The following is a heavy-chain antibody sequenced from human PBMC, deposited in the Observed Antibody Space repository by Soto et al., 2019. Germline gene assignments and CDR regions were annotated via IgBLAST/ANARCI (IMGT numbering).Heavy chain of an antibody. V-gene: IGHV3-30*18. CDR2: FSHDGGEN. CDR3: AKLIGGVKASAGTGNWIDP. J-gene: IGHJ5*02. Sequence: GGSLRLSCAASGFIFSGYCMHWIRQAPGKGLEWVASFSHDGGENYYGDSMMGRCTFSRDNSKNTLFLQMNRLTADDSAMYYCAKLIGGVKASAGTGNWIDPWGQGTLVTVSS. D-gene: IGHD3-3*01. CDR1: GFIFSGYC.